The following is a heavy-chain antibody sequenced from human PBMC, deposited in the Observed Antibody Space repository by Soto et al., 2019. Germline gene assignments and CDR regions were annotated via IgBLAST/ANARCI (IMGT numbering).Heavy chain of an antibody. V-gene: IGHV4-31*03. J-gene: IGHJ4*02. CDR1: GGSISSGGYY. D-gene: IGHD3-10*01. Sequence: LRLSCTVSGGSISSGGYYWSWIRQHPGKGLEWIGYIYYSGSTYYNPSLKSRVTISVDTSKNQFSLKLSSVTAADTAVYYCARAFQITMVRGAPAFDYWGQGTLVTVSS. CDR3: ARAFQITMVRGAPAFDY. CDR2: IYYSGST.